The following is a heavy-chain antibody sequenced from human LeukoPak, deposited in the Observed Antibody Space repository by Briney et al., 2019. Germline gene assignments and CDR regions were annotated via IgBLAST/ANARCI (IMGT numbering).Heavy chain of an antibody. V-gene: IGHV4-59*01. Sequence: SETLSLTCTVSGASISSYYWSWIRQPPGKGLEWIGDIYYSGSIKYNPSLKSRVTMSVDTSKNQFSLKLSSVNAADTAIYYCARENPSGYYNRPIDYWGQGTLVTVSS. CDR2: IYYSGSI. CDR3: ARENPSGYYNRPIDY. J-gene: IGHJ4*02. D-gene: IGHD3-22*01. CDR1: GASISSYY.